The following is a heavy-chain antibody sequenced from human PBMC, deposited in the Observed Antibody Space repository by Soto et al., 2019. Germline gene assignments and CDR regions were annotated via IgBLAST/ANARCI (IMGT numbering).Heavy chain of an antibody. J-gene: IGHJ4*02. D-gene: IGHD6-19*01. CDR1: GGTFSSYA. V-gene: IGHV1-69*05. Sequence: SVKVSCKASGGTFSSYAISWVRQAPGQGLEWMGGIIPIFGTAKYSQKFQGRVTITRDTSASTAYMELSSLRSEDTAVYYCARDMYSSGWYDIDYWGQGTLVTVSS. CDR2: IIPIFGTA. CDR3: ARDMYSSGWYDIDY.